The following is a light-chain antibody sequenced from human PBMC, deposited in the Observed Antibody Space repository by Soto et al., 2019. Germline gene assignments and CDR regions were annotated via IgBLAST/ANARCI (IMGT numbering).Light chain of an antibody. V-gene: IGKV1-5*03. J-gene: IGKJ1*01. CDR2: KAS. CDR3: QQYNSYSRWT. CDR1: QSISSW. Sequence: DIQMTQSPSTLSASVGDRVTITCRASQSISSWLAWYQQKPGKAPKLLIYKASGLENGVPSRFSGSGSGTEFSLTISSPQPDDFATYYCQQYNSYSRWTFGQGTKVEIK.